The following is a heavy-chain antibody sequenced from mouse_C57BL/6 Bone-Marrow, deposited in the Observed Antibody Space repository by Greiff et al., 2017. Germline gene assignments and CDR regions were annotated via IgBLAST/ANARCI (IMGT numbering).Heavy chain of an antibody. CDR1: GYTFTDYE. V-gene: IGHV1-15*01. CDR3: TPRQLSDY. D-gene: IGHD3-2*02. J-gene: IGHJ2*01. CDR2: IDPETGGT. Sequence: SGAELVRPGASVTLSCKASGYTFTDYEMHWVKQTPVHGLEWIGAIDPETGGTAYNQKFKGKAILTADKSSSTAYMELRSLTSEDSAVYYCTPRQLSDYWGQGTTLTVSS.